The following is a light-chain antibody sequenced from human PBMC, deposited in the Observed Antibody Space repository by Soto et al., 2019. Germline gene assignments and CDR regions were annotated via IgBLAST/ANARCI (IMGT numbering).Light chain of an antibody. Sequence: EIVLTQSPATLSLSPGERATLSCRTSQTIRGLLNWYQQRPGQAPRLLIYDTSNRATDIPASFSGSGSGTDFILTISSLDPEDFGVYFCQQLQNWPITFGQGTRLDIK. CDR3: QQLQNWPIT. CDR2: DTS. J-gene: IGKJ5*01. CDR1: QTIRGL. V-gene: IGKV3-11*01.